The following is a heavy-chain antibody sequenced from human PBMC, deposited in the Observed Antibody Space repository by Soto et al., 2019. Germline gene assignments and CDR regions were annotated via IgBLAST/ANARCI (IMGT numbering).Heavy chain of an antibody. CDR1: GFTFSSYA. D-gene: IGHD5-12*01. V-gene: IGHV3-23*01. Sequence: EVQLLESGGGLVQPGGSLRLSCAASGFTFSSYAMSWVRQAPGKGLEWGSAISGSGGSTYYADSVKGRFTISRDNSNNTLYQQMNSLRAEDKAVYYCAKDLRREYSGYDTIGRDFDYWGQGTLVTVSS. CDR2: ISGSGGST. CDR3: AKDLRREYSGYDTIGRDFDY. J-gene: IGHJ4*02.